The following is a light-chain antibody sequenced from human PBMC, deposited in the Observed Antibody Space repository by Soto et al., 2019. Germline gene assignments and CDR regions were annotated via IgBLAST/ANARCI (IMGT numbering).Light chain of an antibody. CDR2: DVS. CDR3: SSYTSSSRV. J-gene: IGLJ2*01. CDR1: SSDVGGYNY. V-gene: IGLV2-14*01. Sequence: QSALTQPASVSGSPGQSITISCTGTSSDVGGYNYVSWYQQHPGKAPKLMIYDVSNRPSGVSNRFSGSKSGNTASLTISGLQAEDEADYYCSSYTSSSRVFGGGTKVIVL.